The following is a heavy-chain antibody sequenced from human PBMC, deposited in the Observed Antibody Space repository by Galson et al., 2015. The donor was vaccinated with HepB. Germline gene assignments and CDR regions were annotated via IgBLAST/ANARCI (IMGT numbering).Heavy chain of an antibody. Sequence: SLRLSCAASGFTFSSYWMHWVRQAPGKGLVWVSRINSDGSSTRYADSVKGRFTISRDNAKKTLYLQMNSLRAEDTAVYYCARDETVLRHFDWLSNWGQGTLVTVSS. CDR2: INSDGSST. D-gene: IGHD3-9*01. V-gene: IGHV3-74*01. J-gene: IGHJ4*02. CDR3: ARDETVLRHFDWLSN. CDR1: GFTFSSYW.